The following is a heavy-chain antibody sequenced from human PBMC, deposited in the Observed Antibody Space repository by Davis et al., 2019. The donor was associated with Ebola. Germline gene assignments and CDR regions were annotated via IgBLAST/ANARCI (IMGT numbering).Heavy chain of an antibody. CDR3: ARDRGYSSGWFDY. CDR2: IYSGGST. Sequence: PGGSLRLSCAASGFSVSDKYMSWVRQAPGKGLEWASLIYSGGSTYYADSVKGRFTISRDNSKNTLYLQMNSLRAEDTAVYYCARDRGYSSGWFDYWGQGTLVTVSS. J-gene: IGHJ4*02. V-gene: IGHV3-53*01. CDR1: GFSVSDKY. D-gene: IGHD6-19*01.